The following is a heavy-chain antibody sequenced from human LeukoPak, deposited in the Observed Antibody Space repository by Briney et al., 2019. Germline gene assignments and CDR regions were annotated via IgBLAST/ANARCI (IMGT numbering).Heavy chain of an antibody. J-gene: IGHJ6*01. D-gene: IGHD6-13*01. V-gene: IGHV5-51*01. CDR1: GYSVTCYC. Sequence: ESLKISCKGFGYSVTCYCIGWVRPVSGKGLEWMGIIYPDDSDTRYSPSFQGQVTISADKSISTAYLQWSSLKGSDTAMYYCARPAGVAAAYKNYSYYYGMDVWGQGNTVTLSS. CDR2: IYPDDSDT. CDR3: ARPAGVAAAYKNYSYYYGMDV.